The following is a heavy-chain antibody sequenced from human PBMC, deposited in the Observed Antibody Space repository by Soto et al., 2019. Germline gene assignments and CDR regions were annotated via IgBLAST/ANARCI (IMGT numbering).Heavy chain of an antibody. CDR1: GGSVSSGSYY. J-gene: IGHJ6*02. D-gene: IGHD3-3*01. CDR2: IYYSGST. CDR3: ARDGWGDFWSGYYFGPYYYGMGV. Sequence: SETLSLTCTVSGGSVSSGSYYWSWIRQPPGKGLEWIGYIYYSGSTNYNPSLKSRVTISVDTSKNQFSLKLSSVTAADTAVYYCARDGWGDFWSGYYFGPYYYGMGVWGQGTTVTVSS. V-gene: IGHV4-61*01.